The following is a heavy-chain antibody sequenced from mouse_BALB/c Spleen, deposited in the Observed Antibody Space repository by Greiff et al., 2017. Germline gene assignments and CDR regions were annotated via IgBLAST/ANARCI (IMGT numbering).Heavy chain of an antibody. J-gene: IGHJ1*01. D-gene: IGHD2-2*01. Sequence: EVQRVESGPSLVKPSQTLSLTCSVTGDSITSGYWNWIRKFPGNKLEYMGYISYSGSTYYNPSLKSRISITRDTSKNQYYLQLNSVTTEDTATYYCARSPYGYERYFDVWGAGTTVTVSS. CDR1: GDSITSGY. CDR3: ARSPYGYERYFDV. CDR2: ISYSGST. V-gene: IGHV3-8*02.